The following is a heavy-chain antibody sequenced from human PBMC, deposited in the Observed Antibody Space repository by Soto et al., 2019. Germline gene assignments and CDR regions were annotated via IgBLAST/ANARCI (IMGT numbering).Heavy chain of an antibody. CDR2: ISGFNGQT. CDR1: GNTFASHG. Sequence: EASVKVSCKASGNTFASHGFSWVRQAPGQGLEWMEWISGFNGQTNYALKFQGRVTLTTDTSTSTAYMELRSLRSDDTAVYFCARVDPRGVAVVRDYWGQGTLVTV. J-gene: IGHJ4*02. V-gene: IGHV1-18*01. CDR3: ARVDPRGVAVVRDY. D-gene: IGHD3-10*01.